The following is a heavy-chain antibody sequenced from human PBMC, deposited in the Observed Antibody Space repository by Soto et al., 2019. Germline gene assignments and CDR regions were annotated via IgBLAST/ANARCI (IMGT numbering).Heavy chain of an antibody. CDR3: ARGYPLDIVVVPAAIYYYYMDV. CDR2: INHSGST. J-gene: IGHJ6*03. CDR1: GGSFSGYY. Sequence: SETLSLTCAVYGGSFSGYYLSWIRQPPGKGLEWIGEINHSGSTNYNPSLKSRVTISVDTSKNQFSLKLSSVTAADTAVYYCARGYPLDIVVVPAAIYYYYMDVWGKGTTVTAP. V-gene: IGHV4-34*01. D-gene: IGHD2-2*02.